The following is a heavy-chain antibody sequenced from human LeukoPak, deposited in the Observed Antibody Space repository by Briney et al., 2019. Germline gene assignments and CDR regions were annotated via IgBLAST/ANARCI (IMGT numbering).Heavy chain of an antibody. V-gene: IGHV3-48*01. CDR3: ARDLVSYYNYYMDV. Sequence: GGSLRLSCATSGFTFSTYSMNWVRQAPGKGLEWVSYISSRGSSIYYGDSVKGRFTISRDNAKNSLYLQMNSLRVEDTAVYYCARDLVSYYNYYMDVWGKGTTVTVSS. J-gene: IGHJ6*03. CDR1: GFTFSTYS. CDR2: ISSRGSSI. D-gene: IGHD3-16*01.